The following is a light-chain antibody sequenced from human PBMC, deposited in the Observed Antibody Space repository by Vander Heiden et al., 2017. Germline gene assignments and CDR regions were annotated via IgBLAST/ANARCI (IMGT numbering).Light chain of an antibody. J-gene: IGKJ3*01. V-gene: IGKV1-5*03. CDR3: QQHTYKSPVT. CDR2: KAS. Sequence: DIQMTQSPSTLSASVGDRVTITCRASQSIGSWLAWYQQRPGKAPKLLIYKASSLENGVPSRVSGSGSGTVFTLTISSLQPDDFSAYYCQQHTYKSPVTFGHGTRVDVK. CDR1: QSIGSW.